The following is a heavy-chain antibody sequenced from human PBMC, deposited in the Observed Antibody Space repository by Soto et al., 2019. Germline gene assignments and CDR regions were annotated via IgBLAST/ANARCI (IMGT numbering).Heavy chain of an antibody. J-gene: IGHJ4*02. Sequence: PSETLSLTCTVSGGSISSSSYYWGWIRQPPGKGLEWIGSIYYSGSTYYNPSLKSRVAISVDTSKNQFSLKLSSVTAADTAVYYCPRHPSGGNPPPYYFDYWGQGTLVTVSS. CDR1: GGSISSSSYY. V-gene: IGHV4-39*01. CDR3: PRHPSGGNPPPYYFDY. CDR2: IYYSGST. D-gene: IGHD2-15*01.